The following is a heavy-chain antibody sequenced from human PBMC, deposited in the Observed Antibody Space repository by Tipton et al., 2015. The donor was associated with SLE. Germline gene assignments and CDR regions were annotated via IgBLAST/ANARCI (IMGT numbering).Heavy chain of an antibody. CDR1: GLSFGGYI. J-gene: IGHJ4*02. CDR2: IYSAGDT. Sequence: SLRLSCTSSGLSFGGYIMGWVRQAPGKGLEWVSVIYSAGDTYYADSVKGRFTISRDNSKNTVYLHMNSLRADDTAIYYCASASWNYGFFDYWGQGTLVTVSS. CDR3: ASASWNYGFFDY. D-gene: IGHD1-7*01. V-gene: IGHV3-53*01.